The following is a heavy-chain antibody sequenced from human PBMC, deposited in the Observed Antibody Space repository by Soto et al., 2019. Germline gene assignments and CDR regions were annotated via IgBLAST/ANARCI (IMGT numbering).Heavy chain of an antibody. CDR2: IYPSDSTA. D-gene: IGHD4-17*01. CDR3: ARHGFYGDYSSNYFDP. Sequence: GESLKISCKGSGYSFTNYWIAWMRQMPGGGLEYMGIIYPSDSTARYSPSFQGQVTFSVDKSISTAYLQWNSLKASDTAMYYCARHGFYGDYSSNYFDPWGQGTLVTV. J-gene: IGHJ5*02. V-gene: IGHV5-51*01. CDR1: GYSFTNYW.